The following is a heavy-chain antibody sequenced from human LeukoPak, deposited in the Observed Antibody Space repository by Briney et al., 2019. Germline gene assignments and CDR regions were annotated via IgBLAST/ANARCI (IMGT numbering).Heavy chain of an antibody. V-gene: IGHV6-1*01. CDR3: ARVLLSSGSST. CDR2: TYYRSKWYN. J-gene: IGHJ5*02. D-gene: IGHD3-22*01. Sequence: SQTLSLTCAISGDSVSNTNVAWGWIRQSPSRGLEWLGRTYYRSKWYNDYAVSVKSRISINPDTSKNQFSLKVSSVTAADTAVYYCARVLLSSGSSTWGQGTLVTVSS. CDR1: GDSVSNTNVA.